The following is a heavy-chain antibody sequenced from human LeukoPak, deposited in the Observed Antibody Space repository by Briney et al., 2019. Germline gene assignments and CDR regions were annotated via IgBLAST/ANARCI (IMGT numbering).Heavy chain of an antibody. J-gene: IGHJ4*02. CDR1: GFTFSSYS. CDR2: ISGSGGST. V-gene: IGHV3-23*01. D-gene: IGHD1-26*01. Sequence: PGGSLRLSCAASGFTFSSYSMNWVRQAPGKGLEWVSAISGSGGSTYYADSVKGRFTISRDNSKNTLYLQMNSLRAEDTAVYYCAKSPPVSGTFDYWGQGTLVTVSS. CDR3: AKSPPVSGTFDY.